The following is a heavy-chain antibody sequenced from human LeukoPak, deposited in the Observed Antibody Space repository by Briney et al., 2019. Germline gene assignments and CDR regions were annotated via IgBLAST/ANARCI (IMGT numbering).Heavy chain of an antibody. CDR1: GGSISSGSYY. D-gene: IGHD5-18*01. CDR2: IYTSGST. Sequence: SETLSLTCTVSGGSISSGSYYWSWTRQPAGKGLEWIGRIYTSGSTNYNPSLKSRVTISVDTSKNQFSLKLSSATAADTAVYYCARTIQLWPTFDYWGQGTLVTVSS. V-gene: IGHV4-61*02. CDR3: ARTIQLWPTFDY. J-gene: IGHJ4*02.